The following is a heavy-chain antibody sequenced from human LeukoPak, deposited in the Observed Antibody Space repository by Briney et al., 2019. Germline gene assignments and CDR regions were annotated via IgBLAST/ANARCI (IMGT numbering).Heavy chain of an antibody. CDR2: VYYSGST. D-gene: IGHD2-2*01. Sequence: SQTLSLTCTVSGGSISSGGYYWSWIRQHPGKGLEWIGYVYYSGSTYYNPSLKSRVTISVDTSKNQFSLKLSSVTAADTAVYYCARACGSSTSCLDYWGQGTLVTVSS. V-gene: IGHV4-31*03. J-gene: IGHJ4*02. CDR3: ARACGSSTSCLDY. CDR1: GGSISSGGYY.